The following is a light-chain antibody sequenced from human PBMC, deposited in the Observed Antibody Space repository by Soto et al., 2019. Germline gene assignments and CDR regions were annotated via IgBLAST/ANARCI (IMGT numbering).Light chain of an antibody. V-gene: IGLV2-8*01. J-gene: IGLJ3*02. CDR1: SSDIGVYNY. Sequence: QSALTQPPSASGSPGQSVTISCTGTSSDIGVYNYVSWYQQYPGRAPKLMIYEVTMRPSGVPDRFSGSKSGNTASLTVSGLQAEDEAEDDCSSYAASNNFYFVFGGGTKVTVL. CDR2: EVT. CDR3: SSYAASNNFYFV.